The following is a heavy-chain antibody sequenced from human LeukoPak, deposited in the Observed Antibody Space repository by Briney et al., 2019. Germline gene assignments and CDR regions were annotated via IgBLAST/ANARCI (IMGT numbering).Heavy chain of an antibody. CDR1: GFTFSSYW. CDR3: ARVRRGPYYYYYMDV. CDR2: IKQDGSEK. Sequence: PGGSLGLSCAASGFTFSSYWMSWVRQAPGKGLEWVANIKQDGSEKYYVDSVKGRFTISRDNAKNSLYLQMNSLRAEDTAVYYCARVRRGPYYYYYMDVWGKGTTVTVSS. D-gene: IGHD1-14*01. J-gene: IGHJ6*03. V-gene: IGHV3-7*01.